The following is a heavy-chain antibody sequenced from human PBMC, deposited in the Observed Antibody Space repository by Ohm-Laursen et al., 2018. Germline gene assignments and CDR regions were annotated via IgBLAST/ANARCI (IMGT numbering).Heavy chain of an antibody. V-gene: IGHV3-21*01. CDR3: ARGPTYYYDSSGYLGLDY. D-gene: IGHD3-22*01. CDR2: ISSSSSYI. CDR1: GFTFSSYS. J-gene: IGHJ4*02. Sequence: SLRLSCAALGFTFSSYSMNWVRQAPRKGLEWVSSISSSSSYIYYADSVKGRFTISRDNAKNSLYLQMNSLRAEDTAVYYCARGPTYYYDSSGYLGLDYWGQGTLVTVSS.